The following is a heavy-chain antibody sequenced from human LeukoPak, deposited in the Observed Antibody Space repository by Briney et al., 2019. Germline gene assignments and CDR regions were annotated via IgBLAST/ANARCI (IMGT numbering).Heavy chain of an antibody. CDR3: AKGALRITMIVVVPAIYMDV. V-gene: IGHV3-30*02. CDR2: IRYDGSNE. Sequence: GSLSLSCAASGFTFSSYGMHWVRQAPGKGLEWVAFIRYDGSNEYYADSVKGRFTISRDNSKNTLYLQMNSLRAEDTAVYYCAKGALRITMIVVVPAIYMDVWGKGTTVTVSS. CDR1: GFTFSSYG. D-gene: IGHD3-22*01. J-gene: IGHJ6*03.